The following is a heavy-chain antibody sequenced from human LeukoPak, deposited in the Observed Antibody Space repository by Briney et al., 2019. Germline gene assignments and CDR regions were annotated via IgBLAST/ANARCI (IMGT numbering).Heavy chain of an antibody. CDR1: GFTFSSYA. V-gene: IGHV3-23*01. CDR2: IRGSGGST. D-gene: IGHD3-16*01. CDR3: AKDSSRSVWGSYGDY. J-gene: IGHJ4*02. Sequence: PGGSLRLSCAASGFTFSSYAMSWVRQAPGKGLEWVSAIRGSGGSTYYADSVKGRFTISRDNSKNTLYLQMNSLRAEDTAVYYCAKDSSRSVWGSYGDYWGQGTLVTVSS.